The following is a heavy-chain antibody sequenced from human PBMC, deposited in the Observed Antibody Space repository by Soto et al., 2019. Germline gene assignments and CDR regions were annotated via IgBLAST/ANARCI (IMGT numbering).Heavy chain of an antibody. CDR1: GGSFSGYY. CDR2: INHSGST. CDR3: ARDVYYDSSGYYYFDY. V-gene: IGHV4-34*01. D-gene: IGHD3-22*01. J-gene: IGHJ4*02. Sequence: PSETLSLTCAVYGGSFSGYYWSWIRQPPGKGLEWIGEINHSGSTNYNPSLKSRVTISVDTSKNQFSLKLSSVTAADTAVYYCARDVYYDSSGYYYFDYWGQGTLVTVSS.